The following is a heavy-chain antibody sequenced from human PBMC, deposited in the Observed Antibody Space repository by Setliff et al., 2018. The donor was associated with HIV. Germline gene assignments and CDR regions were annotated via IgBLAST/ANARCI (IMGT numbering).Heavy chain of an antibody. CDR1: RSTFNSHT. V-gene: IGHV1-69*02. J-gene: IGHJ6*03. CDR2: IIPILCVA. CDR3: VRRVQSPPHYSYYYMDV. Sequence: GASVKVSCKASRSTFNSHTINWVRQAPGQGRDWVGRIIPILCVANYAQRFQGKVKITADKSTSTAYMELTSLRFDDTAMYYCVRRVQSPPHYSYYYMDVWGEGTMVTVSS. D-gene: IGHD3-3*01.